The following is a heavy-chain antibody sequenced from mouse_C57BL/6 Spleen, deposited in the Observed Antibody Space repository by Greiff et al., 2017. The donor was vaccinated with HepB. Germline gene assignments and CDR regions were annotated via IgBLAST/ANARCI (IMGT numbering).Heavy chain of an antibody. CDR1: GYTFTSYW. D-gene: IGHD3-2*02. J-gene: IGHJ2*01. V-gene: IGHV1-52*01. CDR2: IDPSDSET. CDR3: ARAEGDSSFYFGY. Sequence: VQLQQPGAELVRPGSSVKLSCKASGYTFTSYWMHWVKQRPIQGLEWIGNIDPSDSETHYNQKFKDKATLTVDKSSSTAYMQLSSLTSEDSAVYYCARAEGDSSFYFGYWGQGTTLTVSS.